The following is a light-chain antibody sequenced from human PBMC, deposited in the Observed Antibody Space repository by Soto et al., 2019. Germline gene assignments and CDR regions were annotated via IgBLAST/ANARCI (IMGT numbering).Light chain of an antibody. Sequence: QSVLTQPPSVSAAPGQRVTISCSGSSSNIGRNYVYWYQQLPGTAPKLVIFENYKRPSGIPDRFSGSKSLTSATLGIAGLQTGDEADYYCGTWDSSLTSAVFGGGTKVTVL. J-gene: IGLJ3*02. V-gene: IGLV1-51*02. CDR3: GTWDSSLTSAV. CDR1: SSNIGRNY. CDR2: ENY.